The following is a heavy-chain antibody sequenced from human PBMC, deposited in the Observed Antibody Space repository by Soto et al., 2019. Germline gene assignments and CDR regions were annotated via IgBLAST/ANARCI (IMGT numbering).Heavy chain of an antibody. J-gene: IGHJ4*02. D-gene: IGHD2-2*01. CDR3: ARTPWDTVVAPTEFDH. CDR2: IDYRGTA. CDR1: GGSMSTSDYY. V-gene: IGHV4-39*07. Sequence: SGTLALTCTVSGGSMSTSDYYWGWIRQTPGKGLEYIGNIDYRGTASYNPSLESRVTIPTDTSKNQFSLTLSSVTAADTAVYYCARTPWDTVVAPTEFDHWGQGTLVTVSS.